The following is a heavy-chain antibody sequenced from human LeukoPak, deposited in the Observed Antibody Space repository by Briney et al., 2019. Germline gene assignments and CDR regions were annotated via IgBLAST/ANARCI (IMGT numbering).Heavy chain of an antibody. J-gene: IGHJ4*02. CDR3: ARHGDGSGWPLYYFDY. CDR1: GFTFSNYA. V-gene: IGHV3-30-3*01. Sequence: PGGSLRLSCAVSGFTFSNYAMHWVRQAPGKGLEWVAVISYDGSNKYYADSVKGRFTTSRDNSKNTLYLQMNSLRAEDTAVYFCARHGDGSGWPLYYFDYWGQGTLVTVSS. D-gene: IGHD6-19*01. CDR2: ISYDGSNK.